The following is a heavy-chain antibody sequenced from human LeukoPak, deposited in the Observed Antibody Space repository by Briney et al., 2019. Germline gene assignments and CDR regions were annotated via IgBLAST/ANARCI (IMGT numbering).Heavy chain of an antibody. V-gene: IGHV1-18*01. CDR3: ARDPASYSGYDNKYFDY. D-gene: IGHD5-12*01. J-gene: IGHJ4*02. Sequence: ASVKVSCKASGYTFTSYGISWVRQAPGQGLEWMGWFSAYNGNINYAQKLQGRVTMTTETSTSTAYMELRSLRSDDTAVYYCARDPASYSGYDNKYFDYWGQGTLVTVSS. CDR2: FSAYNGNI. CDR1: GYTFTSYG.